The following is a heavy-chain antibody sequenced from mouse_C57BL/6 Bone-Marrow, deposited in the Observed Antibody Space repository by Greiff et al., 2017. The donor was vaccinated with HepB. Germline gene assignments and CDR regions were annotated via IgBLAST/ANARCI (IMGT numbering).Heavy chain of an antibody. D-gene: IGHD1-1*01. Sequence: EVKLMESGEGLVKPGGSLKLSCAVSGFTFSSYAMSWVRQTPEKRLEWVAYISSGGDYIYYADTVKGRFTISNDNAKNTLYLQISSLKSEDTAMYYCTREGERTVVAHFDYWGQGTTLTVSS. V-gene: IGHV5-9-1*02. CDR1: GFTFSSYA. CDR3: TREGERTVVAHFDY. J-gene: IGHJ2*01. CDR2: ISSGGDYI.